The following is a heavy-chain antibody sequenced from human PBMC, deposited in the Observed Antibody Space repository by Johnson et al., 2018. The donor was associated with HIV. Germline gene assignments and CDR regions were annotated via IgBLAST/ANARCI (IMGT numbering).Heavy chain of an antibody. CDR2: ISYDGSNK. V-gene: IGHV3-30*04. CDR1: GFTFSSYA. CDR3: ARVGDDYGDSYDAFDI. D-gene: IGHD4-17*01. J-gene: IGHJ3*02. Sequence: VQLVESGGGVVQPGRSLRLSCAASGFTFSSYAMHWVRQAPGKGLEWVAVISYDGSNKYYADSVKGRFTISRDNSKNTLYLQMNSLRAEDTAVYYCARVGDDYGDSYDAFDIWGQGTMVTVSS.